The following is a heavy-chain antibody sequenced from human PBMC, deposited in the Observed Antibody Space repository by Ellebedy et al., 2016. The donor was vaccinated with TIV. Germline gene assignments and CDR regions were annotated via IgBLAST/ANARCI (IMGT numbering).Heavy chain of an antibody. CDR1: GFTFSDYG. CDR2: IRSDGSNK. J-gene: IGHJ4*02. D-gene: IGHD2-21*01. V-gene: IGHV3-30*02. CDR3: AKDPIAHVALYYFDY. Sequence: GESLKISCAASGFTFSDYGMYWVRQAPGKGLEWVAMIRSDGSNKYYPDSVKGRFTVSRDDSNNPLYLQMNSLRVEDTAVYYCAKDPIAHVALYYFDYWGQGTLVTVSS.